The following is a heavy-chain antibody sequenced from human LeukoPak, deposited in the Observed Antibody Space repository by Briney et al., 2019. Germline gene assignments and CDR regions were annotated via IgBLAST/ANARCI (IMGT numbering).Heavy chain of an antibody. CDR1: GYTFTGYY. J-gene: IGHJ4*02. CDR2: INPNSGDT. CDR3: ARDSIAVVGLTFDY. V-gene: IGHV1-2*02. D-gene: IGHD6-13*01. Sequence: ASVKVSCKASGYTFTGYYIHWVRQAPGQGLEWMGWINPNSGDTKYAQKFRGRVTMTRDTSISTAYMELNSLRSDDTAVYYCARDSIAVVGLTFDYWGQGTLVTVSS.